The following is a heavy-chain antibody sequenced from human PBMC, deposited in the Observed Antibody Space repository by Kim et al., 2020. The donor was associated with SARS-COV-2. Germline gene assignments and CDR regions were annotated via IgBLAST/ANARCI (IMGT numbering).Heavy chain of an antibody. V-gene: IGHV3-11*04. J-gene: IGHJ6*02. CDR3: ARGGIIYYYYAMDV. D-gene: IGHD3-16*01. Sequence: HAESVRGRFTISRDNAKNSLYLQMNSLRAEDTAVYYCARGGIIYYYYAMDVWGQGTTVTVS.